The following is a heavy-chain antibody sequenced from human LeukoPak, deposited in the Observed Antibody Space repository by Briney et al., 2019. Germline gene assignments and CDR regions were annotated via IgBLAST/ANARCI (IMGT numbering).Heavy chain of an antibody. Sequence: SETLSLTCTVSGGSISSGGYYWSWIRQHPGKGLEWIGYIYYSGSTYYNPSLKSRVTISVDTSKNQFSLKLSSVTAADTAVYYCARSPEGAVAGAYYYYGMDVWGQGTTVTVSS. CDR3: ARSPEGAVAGAYYYYGMDV. CDR1: GGSISSGGYY. D-gene: IGHD6-19*01. V-gene: IGHV4-31*03. CDR2: IYYSGST. J-gene: IGHJ6*02.